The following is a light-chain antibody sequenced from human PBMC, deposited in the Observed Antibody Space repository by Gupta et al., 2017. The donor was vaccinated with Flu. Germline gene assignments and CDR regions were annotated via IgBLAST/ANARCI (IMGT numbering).Light chain of an antibody. CDR1: QSLVHTDGNAH. CDR3: MQNRQLPLT. J-gene: IGKJ4*01. Sequence: DIVMTQVPLSLSVTPGQSASISCKSSQSLVHTDGNAHLYWYLQRPGQPPQLLIYEVSRRFSGVPDRCSGSGSGTDFTLEISRLEADDVGIYYCMQNRQLPLTFGGGTKVEIK. V-gene: IGKV2D-29*01. CDR2: EVS.